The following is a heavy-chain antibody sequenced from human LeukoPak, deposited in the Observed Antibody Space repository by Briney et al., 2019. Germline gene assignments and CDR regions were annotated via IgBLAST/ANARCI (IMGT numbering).Heavy chain of an antibody. V-gene: IGHV4-30-4*08. D-gene: IGHD4-23*01. CDR3: AREVRTTNCGGHVDY. CDR2: IYYSGST. CDR1: GDSISSGDYY. J-gene: IGHJ4*02. Sequence: SETLSLTCTVSGDSISSGDYYWSWIRQPPGKGLEWIGYIYYSGSTYYNPSLKSRVTISVDTSKNQFSLKLSSVTAADTAVYYCAREVRTTNCGGHVDYWGQGTLVTVSS.